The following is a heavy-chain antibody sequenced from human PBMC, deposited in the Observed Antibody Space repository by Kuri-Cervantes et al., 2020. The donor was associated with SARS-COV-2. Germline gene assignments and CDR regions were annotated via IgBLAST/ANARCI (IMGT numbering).Heavy chain of an antibody. J-gene: IGHJ6*03. CDR3: ARSYSNYVGYYYYYMDV. CDR1: GGTFSSYA. D-gene: IGHD4-11*01. CDR2: IIPILGTA. Sequence: SVKVSCKASGGTFSSYAISWVRQAPGQGLEWMGRIIPILGTANYAQKFQGRVTITAGKSTSTAYMELSSLRSEDTAVYYCARSYSNYVGYYYYYMDVWGKGTTVTVSS. V-gene: IGHV1-69*04.